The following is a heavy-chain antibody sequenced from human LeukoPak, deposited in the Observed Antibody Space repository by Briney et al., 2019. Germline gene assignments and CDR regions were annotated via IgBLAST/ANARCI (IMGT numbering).Heavy chain of an antibody. D-gene: IGHD3-22*01. CDR2: ICLDSVSI. J-gene: IGHJ6*02. CDR1: GFAFSTYS. CDR3: TKHITTDATTPFYYGMDV. V-gene: IGHV3-21*01. Sequence: PGGSLRLSCAASGFAFSTYSMNWVRLPPGKGLEWVASICLDSVSIYHADSVKGRFTTSRDNGKNSLHLQMDSLRAEDTAVYYCTKHITTDATTPFYYGMDVWGQGTTVTVSS.